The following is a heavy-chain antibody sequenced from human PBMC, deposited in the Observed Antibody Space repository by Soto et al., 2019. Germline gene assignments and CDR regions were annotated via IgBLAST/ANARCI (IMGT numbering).Heavy chain of an antibody. J-gene: IGHJ4*02. CDR2: ISGSGGST. V-gene: IGHV3-23*01. Sequence: PGGSLRLSCAASGFTFSSYAMSWVRQAPGKGLEWVSAISGSGGSTYYADSVKGRFTISRDNSKNTLYLQMNSLRAEDTAVYYCAKDVYGSTIYYLDFWGQGTLVTVSS. D-gene: IGHD6-13*01. CDR3: AKDVYGSTIYYLDF. CDR1: GFTFSSYA.